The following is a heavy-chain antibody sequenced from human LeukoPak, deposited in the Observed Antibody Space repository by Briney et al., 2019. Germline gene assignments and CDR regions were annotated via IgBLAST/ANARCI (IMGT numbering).Heavy chain of an antibody. CDR3: ARDHGEWELHPYYYMDV. J-gene: IGHJ6*03. D-gene: IGHD1-26*01. CDR2: INPNSGGT. V-gene: IGHV1-2*02. CDR1: GYTFTGYY. Sequence: ASVKVSCKASGYTFTGYYMHWVRQAPGQGLEWMGWINPNSGGTNYAQKFQGRVTMTRDTSISTAYMELSRLRSDDTAVYYCARDHGEWELHPYYYMDVWGKGTTVTVSS.